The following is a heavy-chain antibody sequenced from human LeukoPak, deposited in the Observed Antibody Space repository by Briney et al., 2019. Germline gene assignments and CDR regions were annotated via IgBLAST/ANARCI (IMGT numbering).Heavy chain of an antibody. CDR1: GGSISSGGYS. CDR3: ASRGYSYGYYFDY. CDR2: IYHSGST. D-gene: IGHD5-18*01. Sequence: SQTLSLTCAVSGGSISSGGYSWSWIRQPPGKGLEWIGYIYHSGSTYYNPSLKSRVTISVDRSKNQFSLKLSSVTAADTAVYYCASRGYSYGYYFDYWGQGTLVTVSS. V-gene: IGHV4-30-2*01. J-gene: IGHJ4*02.